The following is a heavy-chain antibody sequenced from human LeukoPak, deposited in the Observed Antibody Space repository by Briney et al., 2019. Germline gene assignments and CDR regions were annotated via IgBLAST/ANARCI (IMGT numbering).Heavy chain of an antibody. CDR1: GFTVSSNY. V-gene: IGHV3-53*01. CDR3: ARVGRYSYGYPYYFDY. D-gene: IGHD5-18*01. J-gene: IGHJ4*02. Sequence: PGGSLRLSXAASGFTVSSNYMSWVRQAPGKGLEWVSVIYSGGSTYYADSVKGRFTISRDNSKNTLYLQTNSLRAEDTAVYYCARVGRYSYGYPYYFDYWGQGTLVTVSS. CDR2: IYSGGST.